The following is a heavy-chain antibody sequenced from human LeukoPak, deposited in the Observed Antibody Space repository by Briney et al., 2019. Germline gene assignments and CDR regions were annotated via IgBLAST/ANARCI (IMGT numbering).Heavy chain of an antibody. D-gene: IGHD3-10*01. CDR1: GGSISSSSYH. CDR3: ARLGVRTVYFDY. Sequence: TSETLSLTCTVSGGSISSSSYHRGWIRQPPGKGLEWIGSIYYSGGTYYKPSLKSRVTISVDTSKNQFSLKLSSVTAADTAVYYCARLGVRTVYFDYWGQGTLVTVSS. V-gene: IGHV4-39*01. J-gene: IGHJ4*02. CDR2: IYYSGGT.